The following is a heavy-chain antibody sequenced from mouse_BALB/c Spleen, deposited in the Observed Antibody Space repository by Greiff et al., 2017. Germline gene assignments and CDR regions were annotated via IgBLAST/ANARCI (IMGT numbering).Heavy chain of an antibody. J-gene: IGHJ3*01. Sequence: EVHLVESGGGLVQPGGSRKLSCAASGFTFSSFGMHWVRQAPEKGLEWVAYISSGSSTIYYADTVKGRFTISRDNPKNTLFLQMTSLRSEDTAMYYCARGGGNLAWFAYWGQGTLVTVSA. CDR2: ISSGSSTI. CDR3: ARGGGNLAWFAY. CDR1: GFTFSSFG. D-gene: IGHD2-1*01. V-gene: IGHV5-17*02.